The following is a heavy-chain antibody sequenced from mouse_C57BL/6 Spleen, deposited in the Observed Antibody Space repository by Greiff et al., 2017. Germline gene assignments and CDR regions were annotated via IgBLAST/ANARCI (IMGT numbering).Heavy chain of an antibody. D-gene: IGHD1-1*01. Sequence: EVQRVESGAELVRPGASVKLSCTASGFNIKDDYMHWVKQRPEQGLEWIGWIDPENGDTEYASKFQGKATITADTSSNTAYLQLSSLTSEDTAVYYCTTGYYGSEYWGQGTTLTVSS. CDR1: GFNIKDDY. CDR3: TTGYYGSEY. J-gene: IGHJ2*01. CDR2: IDPENGDT. V-gene: IGHV14-4*01.